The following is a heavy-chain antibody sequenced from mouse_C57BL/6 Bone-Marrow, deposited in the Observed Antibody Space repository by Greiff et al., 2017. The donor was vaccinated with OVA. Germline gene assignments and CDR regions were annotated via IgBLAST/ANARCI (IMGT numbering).Heavy chain of an antibody. CDR3: AKKKARYAMDY. CDR1: GFSLTSYG. J-gene: IGHJ4*01. Sequence: VKLVESGPGLVQPSQSLSITCTVSGFSLTSYGVHWVRQSPGKGLEWLGVIWRGGSTDYNAAFMSRLSITQDNSKSQVFFKMNSLQADDTAIYYCAKKKARYAMDYWGQGTSVTVSS. V-gene: IGHV2-5*01. CDR2: IWRGGST.